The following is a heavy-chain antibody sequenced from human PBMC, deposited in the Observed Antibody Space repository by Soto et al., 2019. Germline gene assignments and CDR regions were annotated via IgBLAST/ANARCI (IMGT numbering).Heavy chain of an antibody. Sequence: EVQLVETGGGLNQPGGSLRLSCAASGFIVSSNYMSWVRQGPGKGLEWVSVIYSGGSTYYADSVKGRFTISRDNSKNTLYLQMNSLRSEDTAVYYCARASTYGSPWYYGMAVWGQGTTVTVSS. CDR1: GFIVSSNY. CDR3: ARASTYGSPWYYGMAV. J-gene: IGHJ6*02. CDR2: IYSGGST. D-gene: IGHD3-10*01. V-gene: IGHV3-53*02.